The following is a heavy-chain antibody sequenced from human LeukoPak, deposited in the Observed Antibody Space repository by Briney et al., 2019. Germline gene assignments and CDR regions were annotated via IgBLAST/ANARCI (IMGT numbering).Heavy chain of an antibody. CDR2: VRTKTRNYAA. V-gene: IGHV3-73*01. CDR1: GFTFSDSY. Sequence: GRSLRLSCAASGFTFSDSYMHWVRQASGKGLEWVGLVRTKTRNYAATYAESVEGRFTISRDDSKNTAYLQMNSLKMEDTAVYYCTRQNCTGGSCSYVDCWGQGTLVTVSS. CDR3: TRQNCTGGSCSYVDC. J-gene: IGHJ4*02. D-gene: IGHD2-8*02.